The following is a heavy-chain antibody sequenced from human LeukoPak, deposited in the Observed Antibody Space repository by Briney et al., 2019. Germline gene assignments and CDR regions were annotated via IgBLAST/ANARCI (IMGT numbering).Heavy chain of an antibody. D-gene: IGHD1-26*01. CDR1: GYSLTSYW. Sequence: GESLKISCKGSGYSLTSYWIAWVRQMPGKGLEWMGIIYPGDSDTRYSPSFQGQVTISADKSISTAYLQWSSLKASDTAMYYCARLEYSGTTGDFFDYWGQGTLVTVSS. CDR3: ARLEYSGTTGDFFDY. J-gene: IGHJ4*02. V-gene: IGHV5-51*01. CDR2: IYPGDSDT.